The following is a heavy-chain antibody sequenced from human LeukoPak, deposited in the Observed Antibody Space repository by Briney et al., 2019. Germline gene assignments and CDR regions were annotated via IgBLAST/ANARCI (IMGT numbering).Heavy chain of an antibody. CDR1: GFTVGSKY. CDR2: IYSGSST. Sequence: GGSLRLSCAASGFTVGSKYMNWVRQAPGKGLEWVSIIYSGSSTYYSDSVKGRFTVSRDDSKKTLYLQMNSLRADDTAMYYCATVGDHYHWYLDLWGRGTLVSVSS. V-gene: IGHV3-53*01. CDR3: ATVGDHYHWYLDL. J-gene: IGHJ2*01. D-gene: IGHD3-10*01.